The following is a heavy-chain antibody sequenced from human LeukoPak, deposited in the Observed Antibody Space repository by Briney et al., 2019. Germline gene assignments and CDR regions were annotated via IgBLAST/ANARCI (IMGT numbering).Heavy chain of an antibody. CDR1: GFTFSSYA. Sequence: PGGSLRLSCAASGFTFSSYAMSWVRQSPGKGLQWVSAISGSGDSTYYADSVKGRFTISKDNSKNTLYLQMNSLRAEDTAVYYCAKEGFVRATTHYWDQGTLVTVSS. CDR2: ISGSGDST. D-gene: IGHD1-26*01. V-gene: IGHV3-23*01. J-gene: IGHJ4*02. CDR3: AKEGFVRATTHY.